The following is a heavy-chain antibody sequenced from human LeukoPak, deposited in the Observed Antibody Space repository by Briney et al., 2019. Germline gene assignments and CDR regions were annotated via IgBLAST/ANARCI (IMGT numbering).Heavy chain of an antibody. V-gene: IGHV3-74*01. CDR2: INSDGSST. J-gene: IGHJ4*02. D-gene: IGHD4-17*01. CDR1: GFTFSSYW. CDR3: ARDLDDYGDPTTTGRDY. Sequence: PGGSLRLSCAASGFTFSSYWMHWVRQAPGKGLVWVSRINSDGSSTSYADSVKGRFTISRDNAKNTLYLQMNSLRAEDTAVYYCARDLDDYGDPTTTGRDYWGQGTLVTVSS.